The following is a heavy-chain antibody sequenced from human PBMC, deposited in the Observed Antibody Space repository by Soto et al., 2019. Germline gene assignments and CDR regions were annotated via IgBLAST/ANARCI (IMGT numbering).Heavy chain of an antibody. CDR1: GYTFNKYY. Sequence: QVQLVQSGTEVKKPGASVKISCKASGYTFNKYYIHWVRQAPGQGLEWMGIINPDGGRTSYAQKFQDRVIMTRDTSTSTVYMELSSLRSDDTAIYYCARDFELRGTIFGVVILWMYTWLDTWGQGTLVTVSS. CDR3: ARDFELRGTIFGVVILWMYTWLDT. V-gene: IGHV1-46*02. D-gene: IGHD3-3*01. J-gene: IGHJ5*02. CDR2: INPDGGRT.